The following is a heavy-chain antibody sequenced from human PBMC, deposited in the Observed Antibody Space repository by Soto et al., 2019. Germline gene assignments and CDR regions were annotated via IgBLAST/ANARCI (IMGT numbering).Heavy chain of an antibody. CDR2: ISGSGGST. J-gene: IGHJ6*03. Sequence: GGSLRLSCAASGFTFSSYAMSWVRQAPGKGLEWVSAISGSGGSTYYADSVKGRFTISRDNSKNTLYLQMNSLRAEDTSVYYCAKDWAASRLYYYMDVWGKGTTVTVSS. CDR3: AKDWAASRLYYYMDV. V-gene: IGHV3-23*01. D-gene: IGHD6-13*01. CDR1: GFTFSSYA.